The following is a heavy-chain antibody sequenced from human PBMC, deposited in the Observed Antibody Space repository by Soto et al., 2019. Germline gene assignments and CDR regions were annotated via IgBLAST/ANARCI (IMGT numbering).Heavy chain of an antibody. D-gene: IGHD6-13*01. CDR2: ISGSGGST. J-gene: IGHJ4*02. Sequence: GGSLRLSRAASGFTISHYAMSWVRQTPGKGLEWVSGISGSGGSTYYADSVKGRFTISRDNSKNTLYLQMNSLRAEDTAVYYCAKEPHSSSCFDYWGQGTLVTVSS. CDR1: GFTISHYA. V-gene: IGHV3-23*01. CDR3: AKEPHSSSCFDY.